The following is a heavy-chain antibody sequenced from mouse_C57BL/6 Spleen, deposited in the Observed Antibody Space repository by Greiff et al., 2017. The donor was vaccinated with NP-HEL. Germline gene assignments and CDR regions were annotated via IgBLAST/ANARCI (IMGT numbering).Heavy chain of an antibody. CDR1: GYTFTSYG. J-gene: IGHJ3*01. CDR3: ADECDGAWLAY. D-gene: IGHD6-1*01. V-gene: IGHV1-81*01. Sequence: VQLQQSGPELVKPGASVKLSCKASGYTFTSYGISWVKQRPGQGLEWIGEIYPRSGNTYYNEKFKGKATLTADKSSSTAYMELRSLTSDDSADYFCADECDGAWLAYWGKGTLVTVSA. CDR2: IYPRSGNT.